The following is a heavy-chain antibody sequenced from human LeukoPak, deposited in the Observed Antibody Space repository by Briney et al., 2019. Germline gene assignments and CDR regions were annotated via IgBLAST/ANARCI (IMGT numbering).Heavy chain of an antibody. CDR1: GFTFSNAW. V-gene: IGHV3-15*01. CDR2: IKSKSDGGTT. CDR3: TTDFLDYYYDSSGSTLFDH. D-gene: IGHD3-22*01. J-gene: IGHJ4*02. Sequence: PGGSLRLSCAASGFTFSNAWMSWVRQAPGKGLEWVGRIKSKSDGGTTDYAAPVEGRFTISRDDSKNTLYLQMNSLKTEDTVVYYCTTDFLDYYYDSSGSTLFDHWGQGTLVTVSS.